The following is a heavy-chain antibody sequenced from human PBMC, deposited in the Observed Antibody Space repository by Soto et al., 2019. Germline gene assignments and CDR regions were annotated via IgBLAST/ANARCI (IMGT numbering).Heavy chain of an antibody. J-gene: IGHJ5*02. V-gene: IGHV4-39*01. D-gene: IGHD2-2*01. CDR3: ARRRSRCGSTSCLDNWFDP. Sequence: QLQLQESGPGLVKPSETLSLTCTVSGGSISSSSYYWGWIRQPPGKGLEWIGSIYYSGSTYYNPSLKSRVTISVDTSKNQFSLKLSSVTAADTAVYYCARRRSRCGSTSCLDNWFDPWGQGTLVTVSS. CDR1: GGSISSSSYY. CDR2: IYYSGST.